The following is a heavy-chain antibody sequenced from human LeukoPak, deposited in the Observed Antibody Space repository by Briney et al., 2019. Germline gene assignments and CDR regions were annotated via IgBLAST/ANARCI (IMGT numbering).Heavy chain of an antibody. Sequence: PSETLSLTCTVSGGSISNYYWNWIRQPAGKGLEWIGHIHNSGKTNYNPSLRGRATISVDESRDLFSLKLTSVTAADTAVYYCARDYIVDTGVVAFDVWGQGALVTVS. CDR2: IHNSGKT. CDR1: GGSISNYY. D-gene: IGHD5-12*01. V-gene: IGHV4-4*07. J-gene: IGHJ3*01. CDR3: ARDYIVDTGVVAFDV.